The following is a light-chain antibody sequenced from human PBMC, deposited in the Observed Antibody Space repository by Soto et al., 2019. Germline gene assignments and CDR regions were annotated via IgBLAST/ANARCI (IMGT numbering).Light chain of an antibody. CDR1: QSVLYSSDNKNY. J-gene: IGKJ2*03. Sequence: DIVMTQSPDSLAVSLGERATINCKSSQSVLYSSDNKNYLAWYQQKPGQPPKLLIYWASTRESGVADRFSGSVSGTSFALTISTLQAEEVACYDCQQYYTPAYSCGGATKMEIK. V-gene: IGKV4-1*01. CDR3: QQYYTPAYS. CDR2: WAS.